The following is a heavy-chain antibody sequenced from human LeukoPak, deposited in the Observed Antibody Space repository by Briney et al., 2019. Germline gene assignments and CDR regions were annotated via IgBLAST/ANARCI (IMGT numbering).Heavy chain of an antibody. V-gene: IGHV1-2*02. CDR3: ARDIPRGGYCSGGSCYLGAFDI. J-gene: IGHJ3*02. D-gene: IGHD2-15*01. CDR2: INPNRGGT. Sequence: ASAKVSCKASGYTFTGYYMHWVRQAPGQGLEWMGWINPNRGGTNYAQKFQGRVTMTRDTSISTAHMELSRLRSDDTAVYYCARDIPRGGYCSGGSCYLGAFDIWGQGTMVTVSS. CDR1: GYTFTGYY.